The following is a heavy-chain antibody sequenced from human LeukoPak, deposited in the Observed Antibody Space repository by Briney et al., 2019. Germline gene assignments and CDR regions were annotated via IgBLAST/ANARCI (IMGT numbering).Heavy chain of an antibody. D-gene: IGHD3/OR15-3a*01. CDR1: GYSITSGYY. J-gene: IGHJ4*02. Sequence: SETLSLTCTVSGYSITSGYYWGWFRQPPGKGLGWIGSIYYSGNTYYNASLKSQVSISRDTSKNQFSLKLTSVTAADTAVYYCARQTGSGLFILPGGQGTLVTVSS. V-gene: IGHV4-38-2*02. CDR2: IYYSGNT. CDR3: ARQTGSGLFILP.